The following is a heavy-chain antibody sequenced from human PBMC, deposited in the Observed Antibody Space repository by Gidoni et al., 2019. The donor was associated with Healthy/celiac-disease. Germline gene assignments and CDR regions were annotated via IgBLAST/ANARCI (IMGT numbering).Heavy chain of an antibody. CDR1: GFTFSCSA. J-gene: IGHJ3*02. CDR2: IRSKANSYAT. Sequence: EVQLVESGGGLVQPGGSLKLSCAASGFTFSCSAMHWVRQASGKGLEWVGRIRSKANSYATAYAASVKGRFTISRDDSKNTAYLQMNSLKTEDTAVYYCTPAHYDSIDAFDIWGQGTMVTVSS. V-gene: IGHV3-73*01. D-gene: IGHD3-22*01. CDR3: TPAHYDSIDAFDI.